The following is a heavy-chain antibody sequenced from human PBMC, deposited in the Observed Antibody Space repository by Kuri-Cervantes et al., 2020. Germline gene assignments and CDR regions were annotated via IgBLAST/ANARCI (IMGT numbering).Heavy chain of an antibody. J-gene: IGHJ4*01. Sequence: ASVKVSCKASGYSFIDYYIHWVRQAPGQGLEWMGWMNPNSGNTGYAQKFQGRVTMTRNTSISTAYMELSSLRSEDTAVYYCARASYSYYYDSSGSRSPFDYWGHGTRVTVSS. V-gene: IGHV1-8*02. D-gene: IGHD3-22*01. CDR3: ARASYSYYYDSSGSRSPFDY. CDR2: MNPNSGNT. CDR1: GYSFIDYY.